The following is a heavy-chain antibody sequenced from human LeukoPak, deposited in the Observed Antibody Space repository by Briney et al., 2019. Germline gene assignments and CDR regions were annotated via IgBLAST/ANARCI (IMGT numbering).Heavy chain of an antibody. V-gene: IGHV3-21*01. D-gene: IGHD2-2*01. J-gene: IGHJ5*02. Sequence: GGSLRLSCAASGFTFSSYSMNWVRQAPGKGLEWVSPISSSSSYIYYADSVKGRFTISRDNAKNSLYLQMNSLRAEDTAVYYCARDAWDIVVVPAAALDFNWFDPWGQGTLVTVSS. CDR2: ISSSSSYI. CDR1: GFTFSSYS. CDR3: ARDAWDIVVVPAAALDFNWFDP.